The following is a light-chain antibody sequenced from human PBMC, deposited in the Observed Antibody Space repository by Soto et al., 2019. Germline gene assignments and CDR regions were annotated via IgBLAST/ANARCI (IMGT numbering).Light chain of an antibody. V-gene: IGLV2-14*01. CDR3: SSYTSSSTPHYV. CDR2: EVS. Sequence: QAVVTQPASVSGSPGQSITISCTGTSSDVGGYNYVSWYQQHPGKAPKLMIYEVSNRPSGVSNRFSGSKSGNTASLTISGLQAEDEADYYCSSYTSSSTPHYVFGTGTKLTVL. CDR1: SSDVGGYNY. J-gene: IGLJ1*01.